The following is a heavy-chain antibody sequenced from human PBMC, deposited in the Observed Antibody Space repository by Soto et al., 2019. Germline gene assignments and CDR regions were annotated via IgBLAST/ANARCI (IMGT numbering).Heavy chain of an antibody. D-gene: IGHD2-2*03. CDR3: VSWMSAHFDY. V-gene: IGHV3-23*01. CDR1: QFTFGGLG. CDR2: ISRDEDNT. Sequence: VLLLESGGGFVQPGGSVRLSSAAPQFTFGGLGLSWVRQSPGRGLEWVATISRDEDNTHYADSVNGRFTISKDRSTNTLHLHMASLRAEDTAMYYCVSWMSAHFDYWGRGTLVTVSS. J-gene: IGHJ4*02.